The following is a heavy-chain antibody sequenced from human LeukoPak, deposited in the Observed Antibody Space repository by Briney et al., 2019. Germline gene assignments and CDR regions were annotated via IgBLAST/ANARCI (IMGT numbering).Heavy chain of an antibody. CDR2: AYDGCSK. Sequence: AYDGCSKYYADSVKGRFTISRDNSKNTLYLQMNSLRAEDTAVYYCARQGNIPFDYWGQGTLVTVSS. J-gene: IGHJ4*02. D-gene: IGHD2/OR15-2a*01. CDR3: ARQGNIPFDY. V-gene: IGHV3-33*05.